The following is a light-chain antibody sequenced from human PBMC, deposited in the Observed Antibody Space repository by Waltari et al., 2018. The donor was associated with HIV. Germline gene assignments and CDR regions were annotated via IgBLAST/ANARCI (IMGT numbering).Light chain of an antibody. CDR1: SSNIGAGYD. V-gene: IGLV1-40*01. CDR2: ADD. J-gene: IGLJ1*01. CDR3: QSYDSSLSGSFV. Sequence: QSVLTQPPSVSGAPGQRVTISCTGSSSNIGAGYDVHWFLQLPGKAPKLLIYADDNRPSGVPDRFSGSKSGTSASLAITGLQAEDEADYYCQSYDSSLSGSFVFGTGTKVTVL.